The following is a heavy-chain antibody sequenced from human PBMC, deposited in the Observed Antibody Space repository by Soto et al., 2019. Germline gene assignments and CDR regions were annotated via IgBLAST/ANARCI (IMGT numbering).Heavy chain of an antibody. D-gene: IGHD6-13*01. J-gene: IGHJ4*02. CDR1: GGSFSGYY. Sequence: PSETLSLTCAVYGGSFSGYYWSWIRQPPGKGLEWIGEINHSGSTDYDPSLKSRVTISVDTSKNQFSLKLSSVTAADAAVYYCARHAGGYSSSWWSSEGLDYWGQGTLVTVSS. CDR3: ARHAGGYSSSWWSSEGLDY. V-gene: IGHV4-34*01. CDR2: INHSGST.